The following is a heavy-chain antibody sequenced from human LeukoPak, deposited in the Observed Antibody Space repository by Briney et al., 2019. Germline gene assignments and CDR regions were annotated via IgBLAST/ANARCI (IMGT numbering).Heavy chain of an antibody. CDR3: ARPASNYDILTGYQTAEYLQH. J-gene: IGHJ1*01. D-gene: IGHD3-9*01. V-gene: IGHV4-59*08. CDR1: GGSISSYY. Sequence: PSETLSLTCTVSGGSISSYYWSWIRQPPGKGLEWIGYIYYSGSTNYNPSLKSRVTISVDTSKNQFSLKLSSVTAADTAVYYCARPASNYDILTGYQTAEYLQHWGQGTLVTVSS. CDR2: IYYSGST.